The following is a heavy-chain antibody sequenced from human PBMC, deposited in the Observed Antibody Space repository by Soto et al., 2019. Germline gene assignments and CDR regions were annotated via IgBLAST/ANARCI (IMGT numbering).Heavy chain of an antibody. D-gene: IGHD2-2*01. CDR3: ARIVVIPAAPDYYNYFGVDV. Sequence: PSETLSLTCTVSGDSIISSNYYWAWIRQSPGKGLEWIGNMYYSGGTYYNLSLKSRVTMSVDTSKNQFSLKISSVTAADASVYYCARIVVIPAAPDYYNYFGVDVWGKGTTVTVSS. V-gene: IGHV4-39*01. CDR2: MYYSGGT. CDR1: GDSIISSNYY. J-gene: IGHJ6*04.